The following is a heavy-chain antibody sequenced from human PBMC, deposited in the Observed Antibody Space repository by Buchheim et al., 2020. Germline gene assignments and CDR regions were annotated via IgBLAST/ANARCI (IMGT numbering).Heavy chain of an antibody. J-gene: IGHJ4*02. CDR2: IFYSGST. CDR3: ARVLGGGEGIVDY. Sequence: QVQLQESGPGLVKPSETLSLTCTVSGGSISSSFWSWIRQPPGKGLEWIGYIFYSGSTNYNPSLKSRITISIDTSKNQFSLRLSSVTAADTAVYYCARVLGGGEGIVDYWSQRTL. D-gene: IGHD3-3*02. V-gene: IGHV4-59*01. CDR1: GGSISSSF.